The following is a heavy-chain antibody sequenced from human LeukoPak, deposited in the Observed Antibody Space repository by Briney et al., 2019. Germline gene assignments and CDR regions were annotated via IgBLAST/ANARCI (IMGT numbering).Heavy chain of an antibody. Sequence: GASVKVSCKASGYSFTSYAMHWVRQAPGQRLEWMGWINAGNGNRKYSQEFQGRVTMTEDTSTDTAYMELSSLRSEDTAVYYCATHFDYSNYVRGGDFDYWGQGTLVTVSS. V-gene: IGHV1-3*03. D-gene: IGHD4-11*01. J-gene: IGHJ4*02. CDR1: GYSFTSYA. CDR2: INAGNGNR. CDR3: ATHFDYSNYVRGGDFDY.